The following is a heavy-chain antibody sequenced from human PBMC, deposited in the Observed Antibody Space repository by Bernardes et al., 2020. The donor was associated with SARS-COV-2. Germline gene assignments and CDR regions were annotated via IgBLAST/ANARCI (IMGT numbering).Heavy chain of an antibody. CDR2: IIPIFGTA. CDR1: GGTFSSYA. Sequence: SVKVSCKASGGTFSSYAISWVRQAPGQGLEWMGRIIPIFGTANYAQKFQGRVTITADESTSTAYMELSSLRSEDTAVYYCARHGWGIGIAAAGTNWFDPWGQGTLVTVSS. D-gene: IGHD6-13*01. J-gene: IGHJ5*02. CDR3: ARHGWGIGIAAAGTNWFDP. V-gene: IGHV1-69*13.